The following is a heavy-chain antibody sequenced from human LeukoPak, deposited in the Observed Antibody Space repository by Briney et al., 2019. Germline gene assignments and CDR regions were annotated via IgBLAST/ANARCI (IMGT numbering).Heavy chain of an antibody. CDR3: ARRLPSSSSYGVYDF. CDR2: IYPDDSDT. Sequence: GESLEISCTVSGFTFIRHWIGWVRQMPGKGLEWMGIIYPDDSDTRYSPSFEGQVTFSVDKSITTAYLQWSSLKASDSAIYYCARRLPSSSSYGVYDFWGQGTLVTVSS. CDR1: GFTFIRHW. J-gene: IGHJ4*02. V-gene: IGHV5-51*01. D-gene: IGHD6-6*01.